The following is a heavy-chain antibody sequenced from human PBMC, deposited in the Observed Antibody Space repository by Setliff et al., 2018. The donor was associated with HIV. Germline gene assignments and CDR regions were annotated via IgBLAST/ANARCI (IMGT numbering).Heavy chain of an antibody. CDR3: TRHSTDPWSLLGY. J-gene: IGHJ4*02. CDR1: GFTFSGSA. V-gene: IGHV3-73*01. D-gene: IGHD1-1*01. CDR2: IRSKGYGSAT. Sequence: GGSLRLSCAASGFTFSGSAMHWVRQASGKGLEWVGRIRSKGYGSATAYAASVKGRFTISRDDSKNTAYLQMDSLKTEDTAVYYCTRHSTDPWSLLGYWGQGTLVTVSS.